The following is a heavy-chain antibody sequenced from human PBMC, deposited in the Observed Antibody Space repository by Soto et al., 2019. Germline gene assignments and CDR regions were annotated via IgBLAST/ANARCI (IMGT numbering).Heavy chain of an antibody. Sequence: PGGSLRLSCTASGLTFTSSSFHWVRQAPGKGLEWVAVISENGDRQYSTESVRGRFLISRDSSKNTVYLQMNSLRPEDTGVYFCARRLATTVSALGYWGQGALVTV. CDR3: ARRLATTVSALGY. J-gene: IGHJ4*02. CDR2: ISENGDRQ. D-gene: IGHD4-17*01. V-gene: IGHV3-30-3*01. CDR1: GLTFTSSS.